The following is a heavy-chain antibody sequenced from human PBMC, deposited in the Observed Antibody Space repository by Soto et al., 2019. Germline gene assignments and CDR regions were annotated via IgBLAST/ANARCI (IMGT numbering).Heavy chain of an antibody. CDR1: GGSFMSQA. V-gene: IGHV1-69*01. D-gene: IGHD3-10*01. J-gene: IGHJ6*02. CDR2: IIPFSGTV. CDR3: ARGSYDSYAGFFGMDV. Sequence: QVQLVQSGAEVKKPGSSVKVSCKASGGSFMSQAISWVRQAPGQGPELMGGIIPFSGTVTYTQRFQGRLTLTADEPKKTAYMELSSMRSEDTAVYYCARGSYDSYAGFFGMDVWGQGTTVTVS.